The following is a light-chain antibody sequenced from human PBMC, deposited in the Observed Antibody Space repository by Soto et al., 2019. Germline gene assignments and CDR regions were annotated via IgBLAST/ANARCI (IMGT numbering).Light chain of an antibody. CDR1: SGHSSYA. Sequence: QLVLTQSPSASASLGASVKLTCTLSSGHSSYAIAWHQQQPETGPRYLMKLNSDGSHSKGDGITDRFSGSSSGAERYLTIYSLQSEDEADYYCQTWGTGPWVFGGGTKVTVL. CDR2: LNSDGSH. J-gene: IGLJ3*02. CDR3: QTWGTGPWV. V-gene: IGLV4-69*01.